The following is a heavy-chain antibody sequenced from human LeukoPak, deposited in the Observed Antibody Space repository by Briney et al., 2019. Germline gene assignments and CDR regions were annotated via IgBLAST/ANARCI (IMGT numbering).Heavy chain of an antibody. V-gene: IGHV1-2*02. Sequence: GASVKVSCKASGYTFTGYYMHWVRQAPGQGLEWMGWINPNSGGTNYAQKFQGRVTMTRDTSISTAYMELSRLRSDDTAVYYCAGGLIRYFDWLSTPPILDWGQGTLVTVSS. CDR1: GYTFTGYY. CDR2: INPNSGGT. J-gene: IGHJ4*02. D-gene: IGHD3-9*01. CDR3: AGGLIRYFDWLSTPPILD.